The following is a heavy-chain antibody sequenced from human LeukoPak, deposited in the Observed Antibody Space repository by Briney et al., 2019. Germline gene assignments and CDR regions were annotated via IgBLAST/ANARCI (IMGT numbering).Heavy chain of an antibody. J-gene: IGHJ4*02. CDR2: INPSGGST. CDR1: EYTFTSYY. V-gene: IGHV1-46*01. CDR3: ARDQEVEMATVPFDY. Sequence: GASVKVSCKASEYTFTSYYMHWVRQAPGQGLEWMGIINPSGGSTSYAQKFQGRVTMTRDTSTSTVYMELSSLRSEDTAVYYCARDQEVEMATVPFDYWGQGTLVTVSS. D-gene: IGHD5-24*01.